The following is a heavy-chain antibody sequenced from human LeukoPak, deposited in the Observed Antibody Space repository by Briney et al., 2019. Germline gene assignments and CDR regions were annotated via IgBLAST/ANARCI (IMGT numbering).Heavy chain of an antibody. CDR2: INPNSGST. CDR3: ARDGDAGAFDI. V-gene: IGHV1-2*02. J-gene: IGHJ3*02. CDR1: GYTFTGYY. Sequence: GASVKVSCKASGYTFTGYYMHWVRQAPGQGLEWMGWINPNSGSTNYAQKFQGRVTMTRDTSISTAYMELSRLRSDDTAVYYCARDGDAGAFDISGQGTMVTVSS. D-gene: IGHD7-27*01.